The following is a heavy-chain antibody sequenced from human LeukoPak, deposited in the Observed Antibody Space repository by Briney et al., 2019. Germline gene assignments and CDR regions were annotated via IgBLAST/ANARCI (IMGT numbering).Heavy chain of an antibody. J-gene: IGHJ4*02. CDR1: GGSISSYY. D-gene: IGHD6-13*01. CDR3: ARLSGSSWYGPKAFDY. Sequence: SETLSLTCTVSGGSISSYYWSWIRQPPGKGLEWIGYIYYSGSTNYNPSLKSRVTISVDTSKNQFSLKLSSVTAADTAVYYYARLSGSSWYGPKAFDYWGQGTLVTVSS. CDR2: IYYSGST. V-gene: IGHV4-59*01.